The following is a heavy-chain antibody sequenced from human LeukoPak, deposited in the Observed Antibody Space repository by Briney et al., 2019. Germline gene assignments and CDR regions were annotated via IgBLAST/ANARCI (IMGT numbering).Heavy chain of an antibody. J-gene: IGHJ4*02. V-gene: IGHV4-31*03. CDR3: ASYSNPLYFDY. CDR1: GGSISSGGYY. Sequence: PSETLSLTCTVSGGSISSGGYYWSWIRQHPGKGLEWIGYIYYSGGTYYNPSLKSRVTISVDTSKNQFSLKLSSVTAADTAVYYCASYSNPLYFDYWGQGTLVTVSS. D-gene: IGHD4-11*01. CDR2: IYYSGGT.